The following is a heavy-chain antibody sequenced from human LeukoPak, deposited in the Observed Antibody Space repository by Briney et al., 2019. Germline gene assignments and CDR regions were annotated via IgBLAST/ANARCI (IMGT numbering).Heavy chain of an antibody. J-gene: IGHJ4*02. D-gene: IGHD2-15*01. CDR2: INNDGSTT. CDR1: GFTFINYW. CDR3: ARGGFCSGADCRGSFDY. V-gene: IGHV3-74*01. Sequence: GGSLRLSCAASGFTFINYWMHWVRQAPGEGLVWVSHINNDGSTTTYADSVKGRFTISRDNAKNTLYLHVNSLRAQDTAVYYCARGGFCSGADCRGSFDYWGQGSLVTVSS.